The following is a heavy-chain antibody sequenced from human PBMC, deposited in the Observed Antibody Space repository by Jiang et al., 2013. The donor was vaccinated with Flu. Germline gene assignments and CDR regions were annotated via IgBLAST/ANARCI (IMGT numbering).Heavy chain of an antibody. Sequence: GAEVKKPGASVKVSCKASGYTFTAYYMHWVRQAPGQGLEWMGRINPNSGDTNYAEKFQGRVTMTRDTSVNTVYMELNSLRSDDTAVYYCARTILTGYGGGMNAWGQGTTV. J-gene: IGHJ6*02. CDR2: INPNSGDT. V-gene: IGHV1-2*06. CDR1: GYTFTAYY. CDR3: ARTILTGYGGGMNA. D-gene: IGHD3-9*01.